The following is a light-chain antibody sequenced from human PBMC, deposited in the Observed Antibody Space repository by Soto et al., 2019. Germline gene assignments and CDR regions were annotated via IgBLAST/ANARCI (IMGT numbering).Light chain of an antibody. CDR2: ATS. CDR3: QQYASTRWT. CDR1: QSVSTN. Sequence: TVMSQSPSTLSVTPGERATLPCRASQSVSTNLAWYQQKPGQAPRLLIYATSSRATGIPDRFSGSGSWADFTLTISRLQPEDFAVYYCQQYASTRWTFGQGTKVDIK. V-gene: IGKV3D-15*01. J-gene: IGKJ1*01.